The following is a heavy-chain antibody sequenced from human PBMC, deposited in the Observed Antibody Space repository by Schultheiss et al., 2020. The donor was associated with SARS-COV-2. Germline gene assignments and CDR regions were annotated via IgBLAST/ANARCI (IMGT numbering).Heavy chain of an antibody. J-gene: IGHJ4*02. V-gene: IGHV4-31*11. CDR1: GGSFSGYY. D-gene: IGHD4-17*01. CDR3: ATTDYGDYRFDY. CDR2: IYYSGST. Sequence: SETLSLTCAVYGGSFSGYYWSWIRQHPGKGLEWIGYIYYSGSTYYNPSLKSRVTISVDTSKNQFSLKLSSVTAADTAVYYCATTDYGDYRFDYWGQGTLVTVSS.